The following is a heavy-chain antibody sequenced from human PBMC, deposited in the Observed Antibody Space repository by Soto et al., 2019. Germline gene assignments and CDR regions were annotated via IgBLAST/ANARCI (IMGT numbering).Heavy chain of an antibody. CDR1: GYTFTSYG. J-gene: IGHJ5*02. Sequence: QVQLVQSGAEVKKPGASVKVSCKASGYTFTSYGISWVRQASGQGLEWMGWISAYNGNTKYAQKLPGXVXMXPDTSTSTAYMELRSLRSDDTAVDYCARDEAYKWNDGGWFDPWGQGTLVTVSS. D-gene: IGHD1-1*01. V-gene: IGHV1-18*01. CDR2: ISAYNGNT. CDR3: ARDEAYKWNDGGWFDP.